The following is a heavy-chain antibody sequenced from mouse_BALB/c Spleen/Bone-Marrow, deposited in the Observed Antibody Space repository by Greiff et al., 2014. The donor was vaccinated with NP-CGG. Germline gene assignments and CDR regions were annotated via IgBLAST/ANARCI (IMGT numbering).Heavy chain of an antibody. CDR3: ARYDGYFDY. Sequence: QVQLQQSGAELVRPGTSVKVSCKASGYAFTDYLMEWLKQRPGQGLEWIGVINPGSGSTNYNEKFKDKATLTADKSSSTAYMQLSSLTSDDSAVYFCARYDGYFDYWGLGTILIVSS. CDR2: INPGSGST. CDR1: GYAFTDYL. D-gene: IGHD2-3*01. V-gene: IGHV1-54*01. J-gene: IGHJ2*01.